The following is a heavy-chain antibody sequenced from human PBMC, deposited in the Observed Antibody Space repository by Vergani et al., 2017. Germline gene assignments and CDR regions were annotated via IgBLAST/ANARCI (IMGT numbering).Heavy chain of an antibody. CDR3: ARVGKGIIMVVPSTHL. V-gene: IGHV3-30-3*01. Sequence: QVKLEESGGGVVQPGRSLRLSCAASGFSFGNYAMHWVRQAPGKGLEWVGVISYDGTEKKYAVSVNARFTISRDNSKKMMSLQMNSLRVEETAVYYCARVGKGIIMVVPSTHLWGQGTQVSVS. D-gene: IGHD2-15*01. J-gene: IGHJ4*02. CDR1: GFSFGNYA. CDR2: ISYDGTEK.